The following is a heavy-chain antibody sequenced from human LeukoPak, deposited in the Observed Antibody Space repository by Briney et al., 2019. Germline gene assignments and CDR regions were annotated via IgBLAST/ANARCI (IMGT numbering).Heavy chain of an antibody. CDR1: GFIFSDYN. CDR2: ISSSSSTI. D-gene: IGHD3-3*01. CDR3: ARDWFWSGYQPY. V-gene: IGHV3-48*01. Sequence: GGSLRLSCEASGFIFSDYNMNWVRQAPGKGLEWVSYISSSSSTIYYADSVKGRFTISRDNAKNSLYLQMNSLRAEDTAVYYCARDWFWSGYQPYWGQGTLVTVSS. J-gene: IGHJ4*02.